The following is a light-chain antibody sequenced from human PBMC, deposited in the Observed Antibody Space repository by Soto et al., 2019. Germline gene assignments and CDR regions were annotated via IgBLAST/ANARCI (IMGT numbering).Light chain of an antibody. Sequence: VLTQSPGTLSLSPGERATLSCRASQSVTSSNLAWYQKKPGQAPRVLIYGTSTRATGIPDRFSGSGSGTDFTLTISRLEPEDFAVYYCQQYDNAPYTFGQGTNREI. CDR3: QQYDNAPYT. CDR2: GTS. J-gene: IGKJ2*01. V-gene: IGKV3-20*01. CDR1: QSVTSSN.